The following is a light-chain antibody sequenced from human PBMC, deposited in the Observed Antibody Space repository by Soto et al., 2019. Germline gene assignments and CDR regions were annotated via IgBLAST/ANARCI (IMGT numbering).Light chain of an antibody. CDR3: QQVSSYPLT. CDR1: QSVSSN. V-gene: IGKV3-20*01. Sequence: EIGMTQSPATLSVSPGERATLSCRASQSVSSNLAWYQQKPGQAPRLLIYDASSRATGIPDRFSGGGSGTDFTLTISRLGPEDFAVYYCQQVSSYPLTFGGGTKVDNK. CDR2: DAS. J-gene: IGKJ4*01.